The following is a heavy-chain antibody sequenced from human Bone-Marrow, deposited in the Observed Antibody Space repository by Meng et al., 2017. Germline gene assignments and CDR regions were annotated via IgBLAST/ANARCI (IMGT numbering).Heavy chain of an antibody. Sequence: ASAKVSCKASGYTFTDYFMHWLRQSPGQRLEWMGYIDPNSGGTTFAQKFQGRVTMTRDTSISTVYMDLYSMTSDDTTVYYCARGPSSGAFDIWGQGTMVTVSS. V-gene: IGHV1-2*02. CDR3: ARGPSSGAFDI. CDR1: GYTFTDYF. CDR2: IDPNSGGT. J-gene: IGHJ3*02.